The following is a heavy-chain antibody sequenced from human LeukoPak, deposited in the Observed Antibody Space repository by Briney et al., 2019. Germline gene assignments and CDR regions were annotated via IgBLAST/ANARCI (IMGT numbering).Heavy chain of an antibody. Sequence: ASETLSLTCTVSGYSISSGYYWGWIRQPPGKGLEWIGSIYHSGSTYYNPSLKSRVTISVDTSKNQFSLKLSSVTAADTAVYYCASGYYYYMDVWGKGTTVTISS. CDR1: GYSISSGYY. J-gene: IGHJ6*03. CDR2: IYHSGST. V-gene: IGHV4-38-2*02. CDR3: ASGYYYYMDV.